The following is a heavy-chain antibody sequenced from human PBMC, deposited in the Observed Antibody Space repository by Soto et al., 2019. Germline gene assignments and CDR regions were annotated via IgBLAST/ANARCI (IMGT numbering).Heavy chain of an antibody. J-gene: IGHJ5*02. CDR3: AKGALLLAAGTWWFDP. V-gene: IGHV3-23*01. Sequence: GGSLRLSCAASGFTFTSYAMNWVRQAPGQGLEWVSTISYSGHTTYYADSVKGRFTISRDNSNNTLYLQMDSLRGEDTAVYYCAKGALLLAAGTWWFDPWGQGTLVTVSS. CDR2: ISYSGHTT. CDR1: GFTFTSYA. D-gene: IGHD6-13*01.